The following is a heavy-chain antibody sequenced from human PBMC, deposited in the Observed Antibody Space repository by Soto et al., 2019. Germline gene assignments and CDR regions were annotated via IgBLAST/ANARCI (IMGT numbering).Heavy chain of an antibody. D-gene: IGHD6-19*01. J-gene: IGHJ4*02. CDR3: AKDQAVAGTACFDY. Sequence: EVQLLESGGGLVQPGGSLRLSCAVSEFTFSSYALSWVRQAPGKGLEWVSAISGSGGSTYYADSVKGRFTISRDNSKNTLYLQMNSLRAEDTAVYYCAKDQAVAGTACFDYWGQGTLVTVSS. CDR2: ISGSGGST. CDR1: EFTFSSYA. V-gene: IGHV3-23*01.